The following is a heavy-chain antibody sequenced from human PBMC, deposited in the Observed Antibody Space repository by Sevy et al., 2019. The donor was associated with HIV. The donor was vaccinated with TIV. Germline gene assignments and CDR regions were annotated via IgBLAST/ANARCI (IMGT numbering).Heavy chain of an antibody. Sequence: SETLSLSCTVSGGFSSSGSFYWSWIRQPAGKGLEWIGRMYTSGTTDYNPSLKSRVTISLDTSKNQFSLKLRSVTAADTAVYYCARGFGYGDYLDYWGRGTLVTVSS. D-gene: IGHD4-17*01. J-gene: IGHJ4*02. CDR3: ARGFGYGDYLDY. CDR1: GGFSSSGSFY. V-gene: IGHV4-61*02. CDR2: MYTSGTT.